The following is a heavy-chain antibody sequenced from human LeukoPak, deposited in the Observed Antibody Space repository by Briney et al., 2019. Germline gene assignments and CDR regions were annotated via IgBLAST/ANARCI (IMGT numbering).Heavy chain of an antibody. Sequence: SETLSLTCTVSGVSISRYYWLWIRQPPGRGLEWIAFIYYSGSTNYNPSLKRRVTISMDTSRNQFSLRLSSVTAADTAVYYCAKHLVATTPFFDHWGQGTLVTVSS. D-gene: IGHD5-12*01. CDR2: IYYSGST. V-gene: IGHV4-59*08. CDR1: GVSISRYY. CDR3: AKHLVATTPFFDH. J-gene: IGHJ4*02.